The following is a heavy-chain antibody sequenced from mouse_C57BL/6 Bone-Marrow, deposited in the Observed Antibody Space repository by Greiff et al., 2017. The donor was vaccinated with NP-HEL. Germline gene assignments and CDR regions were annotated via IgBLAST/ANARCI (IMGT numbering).Heavy chain of an antibody. D-gene: IGHD4-1*02. Sequence: EVQLVESGGGLVKPGGSLKLSCAASGFTFSSYAMSWVRQTPEKRLEWVATISDGGSYTYYPDNVKGRFTISRDNAKNNLYLQMSHLKSEETAMYYGARGNWDSGYWYVEVWGTGTTVTVSS. CDR3: ARGNWDSGYWYVEV. CDR1: GFTFSSYA. J-gene: IGHJ1*03. V-gene: IGHV5-4*01. CDR2: ISDGGSYT.